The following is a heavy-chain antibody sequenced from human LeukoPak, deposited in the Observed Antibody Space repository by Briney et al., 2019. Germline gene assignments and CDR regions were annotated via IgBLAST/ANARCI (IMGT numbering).Heavy chain of an antibody. CDR2: ISWNSGSI. Sequence: GRSLRLSCAASGFTFDDYAMHWVRQAPGKGLEWVSGISWNSGSIVYADSVKGRFTISRDNAKNSLYLQMNSLRAEDTALYYCAKASSGYPSSANNWFDLWGQGTLVTVSS. CDR3: AKASSGYPSSANNWFDL. D-gene: IGHD3-3*01. J-gene: IGHJ5*02. V-gene: IGHV3-9*01. CDR1: GFTFDDYA.